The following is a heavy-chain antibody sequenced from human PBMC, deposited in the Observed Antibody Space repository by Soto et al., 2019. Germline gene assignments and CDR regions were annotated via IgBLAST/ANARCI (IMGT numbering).Heavy chain of an antibody. D-gene: IGHD3-22*01. CDR3: SRGRYDSTGYYLVRFDP. CDR1: GGSFSGYY. CDR2: INHSGST. J-gene: IGHJ5*02. V-gene: IGHV4-34*01. Sequence: QVQLQQWGAGLLKPSETLSLTCAVYGGSFSGYYWSWIRQPPGKGLEWIGEINHSGSTNYNPSLKSRVTISVDTSKNQFSLKLSSVTAADTAVYYWSRGRYDSTGYYLVRFDPWGQGTLVTVSS.